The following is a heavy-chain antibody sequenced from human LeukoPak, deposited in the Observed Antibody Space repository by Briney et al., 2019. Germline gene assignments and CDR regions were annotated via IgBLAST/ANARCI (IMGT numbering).Heavy chain of an antibody. J-gene: IGHJ4*02. CDR3: AKDPGLWFGELLGPFDY. D-gene: IGHD3-10*01. CDR2: ISWNSGSI. CDR1: GFTFDDYA. V-gene: IGHV3-9*01. Sequence: GRSLRLSCAASGFTFDDYAMHWVRQAPGKGLEWVSGISWNSGSIGYADSVKGRFTISRDNAKNSLYLQMNGLRAEDTALYYCAKDPGLWFGELLGPFDYWGQGTLVTVSS.